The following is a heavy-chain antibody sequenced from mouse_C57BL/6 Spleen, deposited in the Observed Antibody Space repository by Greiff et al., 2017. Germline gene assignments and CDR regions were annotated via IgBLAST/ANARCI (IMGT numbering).Heavy chain of an antibody. CDR1: GYTFTDYN. V-gene: IGHV1-18*01. D-gene: IGHD1-1*01. CDR2: INPNNGGT. CDR3: ARPVTTVVATKYFDV. J-gene: IGHJ1*03. Sequence: EVQLVESGPELVKPGASVKIPCKASGYTFTDYNMDWVKQSHGKSLEWIGDINPNNGGTSYNQKFKGKATLTVDKSSSTAYMELRSLTSEVTAVYFCARPVTTVVATKYFDVWGTGTTVTGSS.